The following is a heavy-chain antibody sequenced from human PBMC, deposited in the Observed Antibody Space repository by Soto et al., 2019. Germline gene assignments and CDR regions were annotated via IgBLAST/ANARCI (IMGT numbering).Heavy chain of an antibody. D-gene: IGHD3-22*01. CDR2: ISSSSSTI. CDR3: AREGGYYDSSGYYRYYYGMDV. V-gene: IGHV3-48*02. CDR1: GFTFSSYS. J-gene: IGHJ6*02. Sequence: EVQLVESGGGLVQPGGSLRLSCAASGFTFSSYSMNWVRQAPGKGLEWVSYISSSSSTIYYADSVKGRFTISRDNAKNSLYLQMNSLRDEDTAVYYCAREGGYYDSSGYYRYYYGMDVWGQGTTVTVSS.